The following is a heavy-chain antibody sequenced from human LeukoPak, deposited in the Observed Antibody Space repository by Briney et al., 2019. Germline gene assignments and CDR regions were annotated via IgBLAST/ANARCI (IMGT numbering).Heavy chain of an antibody. CDR1: GWSFSGYY. J-gene: IGHJ6*02. CDR3: ALLWFGEGYYYYGMDV. D-gene: IGHD3-10*01. V-gene: IGHV4-34*01. Sequence: SETLSLTCAVYGWSFSGYYWSWIRQPPGKGLEWIGEINHSGSTNYNPSLKRRVTISVDTSKNQFSLKLSSVTAADTAVYYCALLWFGEGYYYYGMDVWGQGTTVTVSS. CDR2: INHSGST.